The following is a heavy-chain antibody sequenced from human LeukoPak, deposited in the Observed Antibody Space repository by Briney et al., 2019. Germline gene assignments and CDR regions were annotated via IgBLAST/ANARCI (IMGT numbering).Heavy chain of an antibody. V-gene: IGHV4-39*07. CDR2: IYYSGST. CDR1: GGSISSSSYY. CDR3: ARVSPIVVVPAAMRGYFDY. D-gene: IGHD2-2*01. Sequence: SETLSLTCTVSGGSISSSSYYWGWIRQPPGKGREWIGSIYYSGSTYYNPSRKSRVTISVDTSKNQFSLKLSSVTAADTAVYYCARVSPIVVVPAAMRGYFDYWGQGTLVTVSS. J-gene: IGHJ4*02.